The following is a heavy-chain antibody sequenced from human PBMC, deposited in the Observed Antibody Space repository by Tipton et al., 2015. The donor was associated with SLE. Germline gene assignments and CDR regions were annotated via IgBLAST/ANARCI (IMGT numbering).Heavy chain of an antibody. Sequence: LRLSCTVSGGSISSRSYYWGWIRQPPGKGLEYIGSIYYMGTTYYNPSPKSRITISADTSKNQFSLKLTSVTAADTAVYYCARLDTIFGVLNWGQGTLVTVSS. CDR3: ARLDTIFGVLN. CDR2: IYYMGTT. D-gene: IGHD3-3*01. CDR1: GGSISSRSYY. J-gene: IGHJ4*02. V-gene: IGHV4-39*07.